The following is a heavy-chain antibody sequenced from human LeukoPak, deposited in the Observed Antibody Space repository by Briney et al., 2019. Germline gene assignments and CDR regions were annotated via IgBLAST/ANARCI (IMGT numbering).Heavy chain of an antibody. V-gene: IGHV4-4*07. CDR2: IYTSGST. D-gene: IGHD5-18*01. Sequence: SETLSLTCTVSGGSISSYYWSWIRQPAGKGLEWIGRIYTSGSTNYNPSLKSRVTMSVDTSKNQFSLKLSSVTAADTAVYYCARTTEGGYTYDYFYCYYMDVWGKGTTVTISS. CDR1: GGSISSYY. CDR3: ARTTEGGYTYDYFYCYYMDV. J-gene: IGHJ6*03.